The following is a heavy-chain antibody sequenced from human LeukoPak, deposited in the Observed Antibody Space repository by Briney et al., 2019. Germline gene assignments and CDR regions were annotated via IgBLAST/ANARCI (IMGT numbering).Heavy chain of an antibody. V-gene: IGHV5-51*01. CDR2: ISPRDSDT. J-gene: IGHJ5*02. Sequence: GESLKISCKASGYSFASYWIGWVRQMPGKGLEWMGIISPRDSDTRVTVSPSFRGQVTISADKSISTAYLQWSSLKASDTAMYFCASEPSSGFPWGQGTLVTVSS. CDR1: GYSFASYW. CDR3: ASEPSSGFP. D-gene: IGHD3-22*01.